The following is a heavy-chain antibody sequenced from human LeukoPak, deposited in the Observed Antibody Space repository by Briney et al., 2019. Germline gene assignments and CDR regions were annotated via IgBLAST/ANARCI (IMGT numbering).Heavy chain of an antibody. D-gene: IGHD1-26*01. CDR2: TYHSGGT. J-gene: IGHJ5*02. Sequence: PSGTLSLTCAVSGGSISSSNWWSWVRQPPGKGLEWIGVTYHSGGTNYNPSFKGRVNISVDNSTNQFSLNLSSVHAANTDVYYCAREPLRGAATNWFDPWGQGHLVTVSS. V-gene: IGHV4-4*02. CDR3: AREPLRGAATNWFDP. CDR1: GGSISSSNW.